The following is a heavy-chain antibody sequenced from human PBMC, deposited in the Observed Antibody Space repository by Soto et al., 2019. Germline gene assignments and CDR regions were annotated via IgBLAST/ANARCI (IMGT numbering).Heavy chain of an antibody. CDR3: AKDLSYYYDSSGYYSGLDY. CDR2: ISWDGGST. Sequence: EVQLVESGGVVVQPGGSLRLSCAASGFTFDDYTMHWVRQAPGKGLEWVSLISWDGGSTYYADSVKGRFTISRDNGKNSLYLQMNSLRTEDTALYYCAKDLSYYYDSSGYYSGLDYWGQGTLVTVSS. V-gene: IGHV3-43*01. CDR1: GFTFDDYT. J-gene: IGHJ4*02. D-gene: IGHD3-22*01.